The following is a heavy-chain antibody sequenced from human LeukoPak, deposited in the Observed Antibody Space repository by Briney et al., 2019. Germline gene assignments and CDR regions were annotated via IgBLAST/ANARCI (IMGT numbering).Heavy chain of an antibody. CDR3: ARQGESGWYYYYMDV. Sequence: SETLSLTCTVSGGSISSSSYYWGWIRQPPGKGLEWIGSIYYSGSTYYNPSLKSRVTISVDTSKNQFSLKLSSVTAADTAVYYCARQGESGWYYYYMDVWGKGTTVTISS. CDR2: IYYSGST. D-gene: IGHD6-19*01. V-gene: IGHV4-39*01. CDR1: GGSISSSSYY. J-gene: IGHJ6*03.